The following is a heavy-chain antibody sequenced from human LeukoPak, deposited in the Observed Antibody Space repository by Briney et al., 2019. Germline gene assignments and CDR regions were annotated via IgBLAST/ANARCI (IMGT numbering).Heavy chain of an antibody. CDR3: ARSSLGTITAGPFDY. D-gene: IGHD5-12*01. CDR2: ISVYNGNT. J-gene: IGHJ4*02. Sequence: GASVKVSRKASGYTFSSYGIAWLRQAPGPGLERMGWISVYNGNTNYAQKLQGRVSMTTDTSTTTAYMELRRLTFDDTALYYCARSSLGTITAGPFDYWGQGTLVSVSS. CDR1: GYTFSSYG. V-gene: IGHV1-18*01.